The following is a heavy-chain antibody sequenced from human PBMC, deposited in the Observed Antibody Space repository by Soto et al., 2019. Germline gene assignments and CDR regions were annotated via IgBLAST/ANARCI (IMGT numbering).Heavy chain of an antibody. CDR2: ISSSTSSI. Sequence: EVQVVESGGGLVRPGGSLRLSCTASGFTFSTYTMNWVRQAPGKGLEWVSSISSSTSSIYYADFVKGRFTISRDNAKNSLYLQMTNLSADDMAMYYCARSGASGSHDAFDIWGQGAMVTVSS. CDR3: ARSGASGSHDAFDI. CDR1: GFTFSTYT. J-gene: IGHJ3*02. D-gene: IGHD1-26*01. V-gene: IGHV3-21*01.